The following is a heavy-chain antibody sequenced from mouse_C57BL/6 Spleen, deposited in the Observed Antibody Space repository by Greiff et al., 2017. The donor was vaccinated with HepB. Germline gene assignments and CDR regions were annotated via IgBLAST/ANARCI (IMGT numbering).Heavy chain of an antibody. CDR1: GYTFTSYW. D-gene: IGHD1-1*01. CDR2: IDPSDSYT. CDR3: ARFHYYGSSYEDWFAY. J-gene: IGHJ3*01. Sequence: QVQLQQPGAELVRPGTSVKLSCKASGYTFTSYWMHWVKQRPGQGLEWIGVIDPSDSYTNYNQKFKGKATLTVDTSSSTAYMQLSSLTSEDSAVYYCARFHYYGSSYEDWFAYWGQGTLVTVSA. V-gene: IGHV1-59*01.